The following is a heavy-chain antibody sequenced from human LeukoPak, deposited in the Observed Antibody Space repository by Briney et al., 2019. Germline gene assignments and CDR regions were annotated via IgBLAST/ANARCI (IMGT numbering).Heavy chain of an antibody. D-gene: IGHD5-24*01. CDR1: GGSISSSSYY. CDR2: IYYSGST. Sequence: SETLSLTCTVSGGSISSSSYYWGWIRQPPGKGLEWIGSIYYSGSTYYNPSLKSRVTISVDTSKNQFSLKLSSVTAADTAVYYCARVGDGYNSDLDYWGQGTLDTVPS. V-gene: IGHV4-39*07. CDR3: ARVGDGYNSDLDY. J-gene: IGHJ4*02.